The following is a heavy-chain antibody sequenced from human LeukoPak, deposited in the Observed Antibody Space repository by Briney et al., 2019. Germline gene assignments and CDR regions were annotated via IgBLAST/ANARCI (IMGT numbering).Heavy chain of an antibody. J-gene: IGHJ5*02. D-gene: IGHD1-1*01. CDR1: GFTFSSYA. CDR2: ISGSGGST. V-gene: IGHV3-23*01. Sequence: GGSLRLSCAASGFTFSSYAMSWVRQAPGKGLEWVSAISGSGGSTYYADSVKGRFTISRDNSKNTLYLQMNSLKAEDTAVYYCARQGGTAMVGWFDPWGQGTLVTVSS. CDR3: ARQGGTAMVGWFDP.